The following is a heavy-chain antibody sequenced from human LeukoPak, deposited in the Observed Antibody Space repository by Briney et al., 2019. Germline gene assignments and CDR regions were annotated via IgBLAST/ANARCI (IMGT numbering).Heavy chain of an antibody. Sequence: ASVKVSCNASGYTLTSYGISWGRQSPGQGLEWMGWMSVYNGATNHAHKFQGRVTMTTDTPTTTAYMELRSLRSDDTAVYYCARQQLEWATIRNVGYYQYYYMDVWGKGTTVTVSS. CDR3: ARQQLEWATIRNVGYYQYYYMDV. CDR2: MSVYNGAT. V-gene: IGHV1-18*01. CDR1: GYTLTSYG. D-gene: IGHD1-1*01. J-gene: IGHJ6*03.